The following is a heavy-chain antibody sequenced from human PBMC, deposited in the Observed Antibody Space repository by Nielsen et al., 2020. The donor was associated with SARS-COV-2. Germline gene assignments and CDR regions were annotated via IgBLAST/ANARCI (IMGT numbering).Heavy chain of an antibody. CDR3: AHRKYGDYTFDY. V-gene: IGHV2-5*02. CDR1: GFSLSTSGVG. J-gene: IGHJ4*02. Sequence: SGPTLVKPTQTLTLTCTFSGFSLSTSGVGVGWIRQPPGQALEWLALIFWDDGKRYSPSLKSRLTITKDTSKNQVVLTMTNMDPVDTATYYCAHRKYGDYTFDYWGQGTLVTVSS. CDR2: IFWDDGK. D-gene: IGHD4-17*01.